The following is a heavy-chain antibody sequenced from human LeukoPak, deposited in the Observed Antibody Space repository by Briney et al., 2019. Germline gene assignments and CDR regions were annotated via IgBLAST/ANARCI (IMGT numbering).Heavy chain of an antibody. V-gene: IGHV1-8*01. CDR2: MNPNNGYT. J-gene: IGHJ4*02. Sequence: ASVKVSCKASGDAFTGSDFYWVRQATGQGLGWMGWMNPNNGYTGYAQKFQGRVTMTRNASISTAYMELSSLIFDDTAVYYCARGRTGGGYTLYYWGQGTQVAVAS. D-gene: IGHD5-24*01. CDR1: GDAFTGSD. CDR3: ARGRTGGGYTLYY.